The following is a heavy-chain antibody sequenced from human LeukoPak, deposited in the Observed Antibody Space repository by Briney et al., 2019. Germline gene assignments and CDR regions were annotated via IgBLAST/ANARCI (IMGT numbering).Heavy chain of an antibody. Sequence: SETLSLTCTVSGGSISSYYWSWIRQPPGKGLEWIGYIYYSGSTNYNPSLKSRVTISVDMSKNQFSLKLSSVTAADTAVYYCARDRHYYDSSGYDAFDIWGQGTMVTVSS. CDR3: ARDRHYYDSSGYDAFDI. J-gene: IGHJ3*02. V-gene: IGHV4-59*12. CDR2: IYYSGST. D-gene: IGHD3-22*01. CDR1: GGSISSYY.